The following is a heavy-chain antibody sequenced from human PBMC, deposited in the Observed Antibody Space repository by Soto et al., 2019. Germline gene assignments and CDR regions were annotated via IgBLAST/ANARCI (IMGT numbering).Heavy chain of an antibody. V-gene: IGHV4-39*01. D-gene: IGHD3-10*01. J-gene: IGHJ4*02. CDR1: GGSISSSSYY. CDR3: ARLSAVQKYRDY. Sequence: SETLSLTCTVPGGSISSSSYYWGWIRQPPGKGLEWIGSIYYSGSTYYNPSLKSRVTISVDTSKNQFSLKLSSVTAADTAVYYCARLSAVQKYRDYWGQGTLVTVSS. CDR2: IYYSGST.